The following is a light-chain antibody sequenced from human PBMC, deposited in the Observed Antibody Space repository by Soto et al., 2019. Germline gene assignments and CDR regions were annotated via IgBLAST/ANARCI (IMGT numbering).Light chain of an antibody. J-gene: IGKJ2*01. CDR3: QQYGSSPPMYT. V-gene: IGKV3-20*01. CDR2: GAS. Sequence: EIVLTQSPGTLSLSPGERATLSCRASQSVSSSYLAWYQQKPGHAPRLLIYGASSRATGIADRFSGSGSGTDFTLTISRLEPEDFAVYYCQQYGSSPPMYTFGQGTKLEIK. CDR1: QSVSSSY.